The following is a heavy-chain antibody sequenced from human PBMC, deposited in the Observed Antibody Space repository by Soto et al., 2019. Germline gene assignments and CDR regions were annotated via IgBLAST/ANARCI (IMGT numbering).Heavy chain of an antibody. J-gene: IGHJ4*02. Sequence: SETLSLICTVSGGSISSYYWSWIRQPPGKGLEWIGYIYYSGSTNYNPSLKSRVTISVDTSKNQFSLKLSSVTAADTAVYYCARGVYYDSSGLFDYWGQGTLVTVSS. CDR2: IYYSGST. D-gene: IGHD3-22*01. CDR1: GGSISSYY. V-gene: IGHV4-59*01. CDR3: ARGVYYDSSGLFDY.